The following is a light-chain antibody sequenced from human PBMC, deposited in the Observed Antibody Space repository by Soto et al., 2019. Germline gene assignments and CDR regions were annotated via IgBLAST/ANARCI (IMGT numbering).Light chain of an antibody. Sequence: DIVMTQSPATLSVSPGERATLSCRASLTVSNNLAWYQQKPGQAPRVLIYYASTRATGIPDRFSGSGSVKDFTLTISSVQSEDVAVYYCQQYNNWPPGATFGPGTRVDIK. CDR1: LTVSNN. J-gene: IGKJ3*01. CDR2: YAS. CDR3: QQYNNWPPGAT. V-gene: IGKV3-15*01.